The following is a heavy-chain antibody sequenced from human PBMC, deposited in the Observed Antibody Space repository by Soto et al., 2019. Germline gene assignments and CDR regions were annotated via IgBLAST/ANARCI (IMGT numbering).Heavy chain of an antibody. CDR1: GGSISSSSYY. Sequence: SETLSLTCTVSGGSISSSSYYWGWIRQPPGKGLEWIGSIYYSGSTYYNPSLKSRVTISVDTSKNQFSLKLSSVTAADTAVYYCARRRGATTIYYGMDAWGQGTTVTVSS. J-gene: IGHJ6*02. CDR3: ARRRGATTIYYGMDA. V-gene: IGHV4-39*01. D-gene: IGHD5-12*01. CDR2: IYYSGST.